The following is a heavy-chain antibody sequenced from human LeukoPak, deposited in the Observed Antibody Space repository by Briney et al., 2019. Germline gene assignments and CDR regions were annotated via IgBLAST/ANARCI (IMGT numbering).Heavy chain of an antibody. Sequence: SETLSLTCTVSGYSISSGYYWGWIRQPPGKGLEWIASIYYSGNTYYNPSLKSRVTISVDTSKNQFSLNLSSVTAADTAVYYCARGTSGYSYGYPNFDYWGQGTLVTVSS. CDR1: GYSISSGYY. J-gene: IGHJ4*02. CDR3: ARGTSGYSYGYPNFDY. CDR2: IYYSGNT. D-gene: IGHD5-18*01. V-gene: IGHV4-38-2*02.